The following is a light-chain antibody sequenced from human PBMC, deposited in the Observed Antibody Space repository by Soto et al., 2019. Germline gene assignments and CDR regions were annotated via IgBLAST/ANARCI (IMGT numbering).Light chain of an antibody. CDR1: QSVNST. V-gene: IGKV3-15*01. CDR2: GAS. CDR3: QQYNNWPPHT. Sequence: EIVMTQSPATLSVSPGERATLSCRASQSVNSTLAWYQQKPGRAPRLLIYGASTRATGIPARFSGSGSGTEFTLNISSLQSEDCAVYYCQQYNNWPPHTFGQGTKLEIK. J-gene: IGKJ2*01.